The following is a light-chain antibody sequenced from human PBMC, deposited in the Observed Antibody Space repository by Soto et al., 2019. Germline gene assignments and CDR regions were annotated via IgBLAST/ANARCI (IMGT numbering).Light chain of an antibody. CDR1: SSDIGGYNF. J-gene: IGLJ1*01. CDR3: SSHGGSNNPYV. V-gene: IGLV2-8*01. CDR2: DVT. Sequence: QSALTQPPSASGSPGQSVAISCTGTSSDIGGYNFVSWYQQHPGKAPTLMIYDVTKRPSGVPDRFSGSKSGNTATLIVSGLQAEDEADYYCSSHGGSNNPYVFGPGTKVTVL.